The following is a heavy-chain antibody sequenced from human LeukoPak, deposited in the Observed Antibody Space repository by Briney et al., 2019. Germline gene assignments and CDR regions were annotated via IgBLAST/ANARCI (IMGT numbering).Heavy chain of an antibody. J-gene: IGHJ3*02. CDR2: INWNGGST. CDR3: ARDLYSGDLVAFDI. Sequence: GGSLRLSCAASGFTFDDYGMSWVRQAPGKGLEWVSGINWNGGSTGYADSVKGRFTISRDNAKNSLYLQMNSLRAEDTAVYYCARDLYSGDLVAFDIWGQGTMVTVSS. D-gene: IGHD3-10*01. V-gene: IGHV3-20*04. CDR1: GFTFDDYG.